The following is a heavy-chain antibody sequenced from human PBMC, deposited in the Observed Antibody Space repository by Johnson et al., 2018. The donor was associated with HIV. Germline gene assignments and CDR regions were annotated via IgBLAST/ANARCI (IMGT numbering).Heavy chain of an antibody. J-gene: IGHJ3*02. CDR3: ARVGQLARTHAFDI. V-gene: IGHV3-74*02. Sequence: VQLVESGGGLVQPGGSLRLSCAASGFIFSSSWLHWVRQTPGKGLVWVSRSNSDASNINYADSVKGRFTISSDNSKNTVYLQMNSLRAADTAVYYCARVGQLARTHAFDIWGQGTMVTVSS. D-gene: IGHD6-13*01. CDR1: GFIFSSSW. CDR2: SNSDASNI.